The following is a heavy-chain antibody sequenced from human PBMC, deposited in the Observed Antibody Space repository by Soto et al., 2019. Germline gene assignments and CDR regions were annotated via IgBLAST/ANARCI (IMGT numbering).Heavy chain of an antibody. J-gene: IGHJ4*02. CDR1: GYSFTNYA. CDR2: ITAYNGKT. Sequence: GASVKVSCKASGYSFTNYAITWVRQAPGEGLEWMGWITAYNGKTNNAQKFQGRVTMTTDTSASTAYMELRSLRSDDTAVYYCAREMTTMSFYDYWGQGXLVTVYS. CDR3: AREMTTMSFYDY. V-gene: IGHV1-18*01.